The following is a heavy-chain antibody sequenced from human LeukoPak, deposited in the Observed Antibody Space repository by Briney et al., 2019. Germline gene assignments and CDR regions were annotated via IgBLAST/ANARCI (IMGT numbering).Heavy chain of an antibody. CDR3: ARDYYGSGSYSTSEVWFDP. V-gene: IGHV4-30-4*01. Sequence: SPSQTLSLTCTVSGGSISSGDYYWSWIRRPPGKGLEWIGYIYYGGSTYYNPSLKSRVTISVDTSKNQFSLKLSSVTAADTAVYYCARDYYGSGSYSTSEVWFDPWGQGTLVTVSS. CDR2: IYYGGST. J-gene: IGHJ5*02. CDR1: GGSISSGDYY. D-gene: IGHD3-10*01.